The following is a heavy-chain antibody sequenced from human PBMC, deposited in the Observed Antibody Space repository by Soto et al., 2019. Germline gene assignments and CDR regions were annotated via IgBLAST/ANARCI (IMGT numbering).Heavy chain of an antibody. V-gene: IGHV3-30-3*01. D-gene: IGHD2-2*02. CDR3: AREGCSSTSCYNGDAFDI. CDR1: GFTFSSYA. J-gene: IGHJ3*02. Sequence: GGSLRLSCAASGFTFSSYAMHWVRQAPGKGLEWVAVISYDGSNKYYADSVKGRFTISRDNSKNTLYLQMNSLRAEDTAVYYCAREGCSSTSCYNGDAFDIWGQGTMVTVS. CDR2: ISYDGSNK.